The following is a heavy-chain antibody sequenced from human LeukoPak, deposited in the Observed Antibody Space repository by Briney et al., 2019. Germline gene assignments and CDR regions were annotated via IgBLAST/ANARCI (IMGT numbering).Heavy chain of an antibody. D-gene: IGHD3-3*01. V-gene: IGHV3-9*03. CDR2: ISWNSGSI. CDR3: AQDATIFGVADPYYFDY. J-gene: IGHJ4*02. CDR1: GFTFEDYA. Sequence: GRSLRLSCAASGFTFEDYAMHWLRQAPGKGLEWVSGISWNSGSIGYADSVKGRFTISRDNAKNSLYLQMNSLRAEDMALYYCAQDATIFGVADPYYFDYWGQGTLVTVSS.